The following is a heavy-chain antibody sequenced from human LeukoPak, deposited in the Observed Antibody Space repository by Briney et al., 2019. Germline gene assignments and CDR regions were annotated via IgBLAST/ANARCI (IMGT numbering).Heavy chain of an antibody. Sequence: SETLSLTCAVSGGSISSSNWWSWVRQPPGKGLEWIGEIYHSGSTNYNPSLKSRVTISVDTSKNQFSLKLSSVTAADTAVYYCARAYCSGGSCYSGFDYWGQGTLVTVSS. CDR2: IYHSGST. V-gene: IGHV4-4*02. D-gene: IGHD2-15*01. J-gene: IGHJ4*02. CDR3: ARAYCSGGSCYSGFDY. CDR1: GGSISSSNW.